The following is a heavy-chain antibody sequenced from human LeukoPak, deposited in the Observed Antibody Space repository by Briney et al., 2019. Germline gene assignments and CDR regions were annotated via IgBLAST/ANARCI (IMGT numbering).Heavy chain of an antibody. CDR3: ARGLRGPDY. CDR1: GFTFSSYA. CDR2: VTDSLSDK. D-gene: IGHD5-24*01. V-gene: IGHV3-74*03. Sequence: GRSLRLSCAASGFTFSSYAMHWVRQAPGKGLVWISLVTDSLSDKVYADSVEGRFTISRDNTKNTLYLEMNSLRAEDSAMYYCARGLRGPDYWGQGTLVTVSS. J-gene: IGHJ4*02.